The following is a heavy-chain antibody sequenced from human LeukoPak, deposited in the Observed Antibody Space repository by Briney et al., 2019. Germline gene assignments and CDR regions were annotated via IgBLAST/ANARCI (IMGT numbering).Heavy chain of an antibody. CDR3: ARDRGDGYDYFWDY. CDR1: GGSISSYY. J-gene: IGHJ4*02. Sequence: SETLSLTCTVSGGSISSYYWSWIRQPAGKGLEWIGYIYYTGSTNYNPSLKSRVTISVDTSKNQFSLKLSSVTAADTAVYYCARDRGDGYDYFWDYWGQGTLVTVSS. D-gene: IGHD5-12*01. CDR2: IYYTGST. V-gene: IGHV4-59*01.